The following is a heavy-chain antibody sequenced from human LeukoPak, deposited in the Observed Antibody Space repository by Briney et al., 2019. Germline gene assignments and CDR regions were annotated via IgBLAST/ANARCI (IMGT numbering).Heavy chain of an antibody. CDR3: AKTRDNSSGYYVMGDAFHI. CDR1: GFTFSSYA. V-gene: IGHV3-23*01. CDR2: ISGSGGST. Sequence: HAGGSLRLSCAAAGFTFSSYAMSWVRQAPGKGLEWVSAISGSGGSTYYADSVNGRFTISRDNSKNTLYLQMNSLRAEDTAVYYGAKTRDNSSGYYVMGDAFHIWGQGTIVPVSS. J-gene: IGHJ3*02. D-gene: IGHD3-22*01.